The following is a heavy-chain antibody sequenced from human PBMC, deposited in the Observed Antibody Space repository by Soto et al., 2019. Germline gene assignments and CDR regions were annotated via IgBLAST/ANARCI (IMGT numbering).Heavy chain of an antibody. CDR3: ARRKGYWSAKEAFEL. J-gene: IGHJ3*01. CDR2: INHSGSS. D-gene: IGHD2-15*01. Sequence: QVQLQESGPGLVKPSETLSLTCTVSGGSVSSTFWNWFRQAPGKGLEWIGYINHSGSSNYSPSLKSRVTMAVDTSKSQFSLKLNSLSAADTAVYYCARRKGYWSAKEAFELWGQGTLVTVSS. V-gene: IGHV4-59*08. CDR1: GGSVSSTF.